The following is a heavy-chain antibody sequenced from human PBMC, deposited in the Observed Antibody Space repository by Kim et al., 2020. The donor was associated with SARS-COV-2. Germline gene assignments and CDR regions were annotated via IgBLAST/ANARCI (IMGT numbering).Heavy chain of an antibody. J-gene: IGHJ4*02. V-gene: IGHV1-46*01. CDR3: ARDGLLVRGVIFPYYFDY. Sequence: ASVKVSCKASGYTFTSYYMHWVRQAPGQGLEWMGIINPSGGSTSYAQKFQGRVTMTRDTSTSTVYMELSSLRSEDTAVYYCARDGLLVRGVIFPYYFDYWGQGTLVTVSS. CDR2: INPSGGST. CDR1: GYTFTSYY. D-gene: IGHD3-10*01.